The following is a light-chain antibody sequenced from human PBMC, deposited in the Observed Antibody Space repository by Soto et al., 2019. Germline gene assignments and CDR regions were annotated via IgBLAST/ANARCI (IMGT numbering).Light chain of an antibody. V-gene: IGKV3-15*01. CDR2: GAS. CDR1: ETVATN. J-gene: IGKJ1*01. CDR3: QQYFEWSPMT. Sequence: VMTQSPATLSVSPGERATLSCWASETVATNLAWYQQKPGQAPRLLISGASTRAAGISDRFRGSGSGTEFTLTFSSLRSEDSAIYYFQQYFEWSPMTFGQGTKVEI.